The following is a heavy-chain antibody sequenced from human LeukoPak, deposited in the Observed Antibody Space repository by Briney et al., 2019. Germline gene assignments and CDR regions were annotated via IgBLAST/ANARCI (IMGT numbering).Heavy chain of an antibody. CDR2: ISAGGGST. J-gene: IGHJ4*02. Sequence: GGSLRLSCVASGLTFSDYSMTWVRQAPGKGLFWVSGISAGGGSTYYADSVKGRFTISRDNSRNTLYLQMSSLRAEDTAVYYCARLDVIAGLDYWGQGTLVTVSS. CDR3: ARLDVIAGLDY. CDR1: GLTFSDYS. V-gene: IGHV3-23*01. D-gene: IGHD6-13*01.